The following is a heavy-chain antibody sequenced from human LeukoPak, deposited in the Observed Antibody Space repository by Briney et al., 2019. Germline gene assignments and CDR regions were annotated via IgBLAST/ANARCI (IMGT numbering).Heavy chain of an antibody. J-gene: IGHJ5*02. CDR1: GFTFSSYW. V-gene: IGHV3-7*01. CDR2: IKQDGSEK. CDR3: ARDAEATGFDP. Sequence: GGSLRLSCAASGFTFSSYWVSWVRQAPGKGLEWVANIKQDGSEKYYVDSVKGRFTISRDNAKNSLYLQMNSLRAEDTAVYYCARDAEATGFDPWGQGTLVTVSS. D-gene: IGHD1-26*01.